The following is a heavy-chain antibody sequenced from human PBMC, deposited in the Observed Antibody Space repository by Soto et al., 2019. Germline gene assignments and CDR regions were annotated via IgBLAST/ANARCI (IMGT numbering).Heavy chain of an antibody. CDR1: GFTFSTYA. V-gene: IGHV3-30-3*01. CDR2: ISYDGINK. CDR3: ARGRLLWVGMDV. D-gene: IGHD3-10*01. Sequence: GGSLRLSCAASGFTFSTYAIHWVRQPPGKGLEWVAGISYDGINKYYADSVRGRFTISRDNAKNTLYLQMNSLGAEDTAVYYCARGRLLWVGMDVWGQGTTVSVSS. J-gene: IGHJ6*02.